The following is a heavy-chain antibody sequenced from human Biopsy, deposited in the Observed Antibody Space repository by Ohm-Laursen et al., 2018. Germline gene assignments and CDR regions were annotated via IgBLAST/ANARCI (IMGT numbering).Heavy chain of an antibody. CDR2: KIPILGTG. D-gene: IGHD3-9*01. Sequence: SVKASCKPPGGTFSNYGVNWARQAPGQGLEWLGGKIPILGTGNYAQKFQDRVTVAADTSTSTATMELRSLRSDDTAVYYCATKLTGYFHHWGQGILVIVSS. CDR1: GGTFSNYG. CDR3: ATKLTGYFHH. V-gene: IGHV1-69*06. J-gene: IGHJ1*01.